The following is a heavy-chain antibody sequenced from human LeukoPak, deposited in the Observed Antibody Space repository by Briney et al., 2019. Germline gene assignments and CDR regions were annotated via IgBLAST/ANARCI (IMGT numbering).Heavy chain of an antibody. Sequence: ASVKVSCKASGYTFIGYYMHWVRQAPGQGLEWMGRINPNSGGTNYAQKFQGRVTMTRDTSISTAYMELSRLRYDDTAVYYCARGEYCSGGSCHRNNWFDPWGQGTLVTVSS. CDR2: INPNSGGT. CDR1: GYTFIGYY. J-gene: IGHJ5*02. D-gene: IGHD2-15*01. V-gene: IGHV1-2*06. CDR3: ARGEYCSGGSCHRNNWFDP.